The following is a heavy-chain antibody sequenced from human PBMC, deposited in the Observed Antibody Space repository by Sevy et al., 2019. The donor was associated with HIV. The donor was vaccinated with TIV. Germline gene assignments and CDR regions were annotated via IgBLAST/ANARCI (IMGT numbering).Heavy chain of an antibody. D-gene: IGHD2-8*01. J-gene: IGHJ6*02. V-gene: IGHV3-30*02. CDR3: AGGREATEEWWKELDYYYVLDV. Sequence: GGSLRLSCAASGFSLTTSDMHWIRQAPGKGLEWVAYVRNDGSSKYYASSMRDRFTISRDSHKNTLYLQMTSLRAEDTSIYDCAGGREATEEWWKELDYYYVLDVWGQGTTVTVSS. CDR2: VRNDGSSK. CDR1: GFSLTTSD.